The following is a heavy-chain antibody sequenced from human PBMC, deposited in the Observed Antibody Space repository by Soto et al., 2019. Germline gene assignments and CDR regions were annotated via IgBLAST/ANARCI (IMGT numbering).Heavy chain of an antibody. J-gene: IGHJ6*03. CDR3: ARDLSWGSNWYYYMDV. D-gene: IGHD7-27*01. Sequence: EVQLVESGGGLVQPGGSLRLSCATSGFILSDCAMNWVRQAPGKGLEGVSYISSSSMVIDYADSVKGRFTVSRDNARNSLYLQMNSLRAEDTAVYYCARDLSWGSNWYYYMDVWGKGTTVTVSS. V-gene: IGHV3-48*01. CDR1: GFILSDCA. CDR2: ISSSSMVI.